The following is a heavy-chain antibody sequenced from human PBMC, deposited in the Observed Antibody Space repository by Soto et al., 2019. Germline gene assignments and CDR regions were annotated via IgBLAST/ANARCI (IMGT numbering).Heavy chain of an antibody. V-gene: IGHV1-3*01. J-gene: IGHJ2*01. CDR1: GYTFTSYA. CDR3: ARGGSLYWYFDL. Sequence: VXSVKVSYKASGYTFTSYAMHLVRHSPGQRLEWMGWINAGNGNTKYSQKFQGRVTITRDTSASTAYMELSRMRSEDTAVYYCARGGSLYWYFDLWGRGTLVTVS. CDR2: INAGNGNT. D-gene: IGHD1-26*01.